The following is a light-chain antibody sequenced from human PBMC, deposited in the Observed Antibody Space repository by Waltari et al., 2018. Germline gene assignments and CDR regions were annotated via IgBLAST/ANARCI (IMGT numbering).Light chain of an antibody. CDR1: SSDVGAYNF. V-gene: IGLV2-14*03. CDR3: SSYTTGGAWV. Sequence: QSALTQPASVSRSPGQSLTISCTGTSSDVGAYNFVTWYQLHRGKAPKLMIYDVNHPPSGVSRRFSGSKPGNTASLTISGLQAEDEADYYCSSYTTGGAWVYGGGTKLTVL. J-gene: IGLJ3*02. CDR2: DVN.